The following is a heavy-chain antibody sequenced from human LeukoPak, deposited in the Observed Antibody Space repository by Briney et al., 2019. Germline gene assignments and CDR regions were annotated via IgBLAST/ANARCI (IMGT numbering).Heavy chain of an antibody. CDR1: GYSFTSYW. V-gene: IGHV5-10-1*01. D-gene: IGHD2-2*01. J-gene: IGHJ5*02. CDR3: ARGYCSGTSCSSMVVAATEGWFDP. Sequence: GESLKISCKGSGYSFTSYWISWVRQMPGKGLEWMGRIDPSDSYTNYSPSFQGHVTISADKSISTAYLQWSSLKASDTAMYYCARGYCSGTSCSSMVVAATEGWFDPWGQGTLVTVSS. CDR2: IDPSDSYT.